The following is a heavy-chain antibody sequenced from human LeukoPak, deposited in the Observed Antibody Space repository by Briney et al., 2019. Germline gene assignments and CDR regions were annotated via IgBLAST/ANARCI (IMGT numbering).Heavy chain of an antibody. Sequence: EASVKVSCKASGGTFSSYAISWVRQAPGQGLEWMGGIIPIFGTANYAQKFQGRVTITADKSTSTAYMELSSLRSEDTAVYYCARGYCSGGSCYRDYYYYYMDVWGKGTTVTVSS. CDR3: ARGYCSGGSCYRDYYYYYMDV. V-gene: IGHV1-69*06. D-gene: IGHD2-15*01. CDR2: IIPIFGTA. CDR1: GGTFSSYA. J-gene: IGHJ6*03.